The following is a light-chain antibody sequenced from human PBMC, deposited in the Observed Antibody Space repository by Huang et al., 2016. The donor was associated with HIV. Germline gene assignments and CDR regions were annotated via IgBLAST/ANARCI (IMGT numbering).Light chain of an antibody. CDR1: ESLVYSDGNTF. CDR3: MQGTHWPPA. J-gene: IGKJ1*01. Sequence: VLMTQSPLSLTVTLGQPASISCRSSESLVYSDGNTFLNWFHQRPGQSPRRLIYKVSKRDPGVPDRFSGSGSGSDFTLQISRVEAEDVGSHYCMQGTHWPPAFGQGTKVEIK. CDR2: KVS. V-gene: IGKV2-30*01.